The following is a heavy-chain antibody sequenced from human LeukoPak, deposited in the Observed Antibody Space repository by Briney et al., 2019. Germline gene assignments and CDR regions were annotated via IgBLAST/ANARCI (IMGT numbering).Heavy chain of an antibody. J-gene: IGHJ5*02. CDR3: ARHYYDSSGYYTSRVDWFDP. V-gene: IGHV4-59*08. Sequence: SETLSLTCTVSGGSISSYYRSWIRQPPGKGLEWIGYIYYSGSTNYNPSLKSRVTISVDTSKNQFSLKLGSVTAADTAVYYCARHYYDSSGYYTSRVDWFDPWGQGTLVTVSS. CDR1: GGSISSYY. CDR2: IYYSGST. D-gene: IGHD3-22*01.